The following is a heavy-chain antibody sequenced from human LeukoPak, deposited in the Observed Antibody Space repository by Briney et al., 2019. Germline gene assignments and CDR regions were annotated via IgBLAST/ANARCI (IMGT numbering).Heavy chain of an antibody. Sequence: SETLSLTCAVSGGAFSGYFWSWIRQPPGKGLEWIGEINHSGSTNYNPSLKSRVTISVDTSKNQFSLKLSSVTAADTAVYYCASSLWSNFDYWGQGTLVTVSS. J-gene: IGHJ4*02. D-gene: IGHD2-21*01. CDR1: GGAFSGYF. CDR3: ASSLWSNFDY. V-gene: IGHV4-34*01. CDR2: INHSGST.